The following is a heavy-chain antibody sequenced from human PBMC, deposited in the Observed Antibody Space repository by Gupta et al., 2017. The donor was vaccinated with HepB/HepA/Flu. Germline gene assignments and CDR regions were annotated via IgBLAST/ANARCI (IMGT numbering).Heavy chain of an antibody. V-gene: IGHV3-9*01. CDR2: ISWNSGSI. Sequence: EVQLVESGGGLVQPGRSLRLSCAASGFTFDDYAMHWVRQAPGKGLEWVSGISWNSGSIGEADSVKGRFTISRDNAKNSLYLKMKSLRAEDTALYDGAKDMSGIFDYWGQGTMVTVSS. D-gene: IGHD1-14*01. CDR3: AKDMSGIFDY. J-gene: IGHJ4*02. CDR1: GFTFDDYA.